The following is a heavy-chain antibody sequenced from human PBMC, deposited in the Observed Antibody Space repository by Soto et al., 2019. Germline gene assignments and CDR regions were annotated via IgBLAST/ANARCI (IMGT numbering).Heavy chain of an antibody. CDR2: IHHSGTT. V-gene: IGHV4-38-2*01. D-gene: IGHD3-16*01. CDR3: ARVMFCMTYVCRPLYGMVV. CDR1: GYSISSGYY. J-gene: IGHJ6*02. Sequence: SETLSLTCAVSGYSISSGYYWDWIRQPPGKGLEWIGSIHHSGTTYYNPSLKSRVSLSIDTSKNPFSLKLNSMTAADTAVYYCARVMFCMTYVCRPLYGMVVWCPGTTLTVS.